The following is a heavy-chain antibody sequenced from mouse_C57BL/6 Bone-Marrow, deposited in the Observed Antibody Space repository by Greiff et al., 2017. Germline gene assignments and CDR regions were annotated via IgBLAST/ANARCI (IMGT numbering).Heavy chain of an antibody. CDR1: GYTFTSYW. V-gene: IGHV1-55*01. D-gene: IGHD1-1*01. J-gene: IGHJ1*03. CDR2: IYPGSGST. Sequence: QVQLQQPGAELVKPGASVKMSCKASGYTFTSYWITWVKQRPGQGLEWIGDIYPGSGSTNYNEKFKSKATLTVDTSSSTAYMQLSSLTSEDSAVYYCARFHYYGSSPHWYFDVWGTGTTVTVSS. CDR3: ARFHYYGSSPHWYFDV.